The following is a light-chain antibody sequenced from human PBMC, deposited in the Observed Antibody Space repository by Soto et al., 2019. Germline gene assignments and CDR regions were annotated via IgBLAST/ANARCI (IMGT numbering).Light chain of an antibody. Sequence: DIVLPQSPGTLSLSPGEGATLSCRASQSLGSTYLAWYQQKPGQAPRLLIYGASNRATGIPDRFRGSGSGTDFTFTISRLEPEDLAVYYCQQYGSSPITFGQGTRLEIK. CDR3: QQYGSSPIT. J-gene: IGKJ5*01. CDR2: GAS. V-gene: IGKV3-20*01. CDR1: QSLGSTY.